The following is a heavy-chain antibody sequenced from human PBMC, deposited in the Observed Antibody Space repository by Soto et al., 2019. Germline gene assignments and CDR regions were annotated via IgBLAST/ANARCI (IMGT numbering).Heavy chain of an antibody. V-gene: IGHV1-69*01. Sequence: QVQLVQSGAEVKKPGSSVKVSCKAPGGTFSSYAISWVRQAPGQGLEWMGGIIPIFGTANYAQKFQGRVTITADESTRTGYMELSSLRSEYTAVYYCARSQGGSSSLDIYYYYYYGMDVWGQGTTVTVSS. CDR3: ARSQGGSSSLDIYYYYYYGMDV. D-gene: IGHD2-15*01. CDR1: GGTFSSYA. CDR2: IIPIFGTA. J-gene: IGHJ6*02.